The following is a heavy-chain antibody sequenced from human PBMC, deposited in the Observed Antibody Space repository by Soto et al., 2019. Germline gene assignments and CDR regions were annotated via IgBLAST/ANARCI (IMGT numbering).Heavy chain of an antibody. J-gene: IGHJ5*02. V-gene: IGHV3-23*01. CDR1: GFTFSSFA. CDR2: ISGSGDGT. D-gene: IGHD2-2*02. CDR3: AKEDLGLAGVVTAAINWFDP. Sequence: PGGSLRLSCAASGFTFSSFALSWVRQAPGKGLEWVSAISGSGDGTDYAASVKGRFTTSRDNSKNTLYLQMNSLRAEDTAVYYCAKEDLGLAGVVTAAINWFDPSGQATVVTVSS.